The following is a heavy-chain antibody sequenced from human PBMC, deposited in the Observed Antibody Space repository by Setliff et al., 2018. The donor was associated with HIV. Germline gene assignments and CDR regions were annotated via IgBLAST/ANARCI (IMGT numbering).Heavy chain of an antibody. CDR2: LSSSGETT. D-gene: IGHD3-22*01. Sequence: LSLTCNVGGVSLGSTYYYWGWIRQPPGKGLEWVASLSSSGETTYYNPSLKSRVSMSVDPSANHFSLKLTSLTAADTAVYYCAGRGTDSSGYQRAFDIWGQGTMVTVSS. CDR1: GVSLGSTYYY. CDR3: AGRGTDSSGYQRAFDI. J-gene: IGHJ3*02. V-gene: IGHV4-39*02.